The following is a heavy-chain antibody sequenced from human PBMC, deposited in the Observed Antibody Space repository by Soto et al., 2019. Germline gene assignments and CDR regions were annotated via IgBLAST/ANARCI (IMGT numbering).Heavy chain of an antibody. Sequence: GSLRLSCAASGFNFRNYAMSWVRQVPGKGLEWVSFISGDGDTIFYAESVKGRFSISRDNAKNTLYLQMSTMRPEDTARYFCVNYAASSHNRDVHDSRAQGTSVTGSS. CDR1: GFNFRNYA. J-gene: IGHJ5*01. CDR3: VNYAASSHNRDVHDS. CDR2: ISGDGDTI. D-gene: IGHD3-16*01. V-gene: IGHV3-23*01.